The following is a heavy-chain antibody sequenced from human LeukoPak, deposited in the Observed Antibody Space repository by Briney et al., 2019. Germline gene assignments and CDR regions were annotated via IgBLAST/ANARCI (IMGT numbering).Heavy chain of an antibody. Sequence: PGGSLRLSCAASGFTFSSYGMHWVRQAPGKGLDWVAFIRYDGSNKYYADSVKGRFTISRDNSKNTLYLQMNSLRAEDTAVYYCAKDLGYSYGGDYWGQGTLVTVSS. CDR3: AKDLGYSYGGDY. CDR1: GFTFSSYG. CDR2: IRYDGSNK. D-gene: IGHD5-18*01. V-gene: IGHV3-30*02. J-gene: IGHJ4*02.